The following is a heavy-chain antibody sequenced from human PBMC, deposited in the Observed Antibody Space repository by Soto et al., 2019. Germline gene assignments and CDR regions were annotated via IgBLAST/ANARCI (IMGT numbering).Heavy chain of an antibody. J-gene: IGHJ4*02. CDR1: GGSISDNW. CDR3: ARHVAVPRTRGFDY. V-gene: IGHV4-4*02. D-gene: IGHD2-15*01. Sequence: QVQLQESGPGLVKPSGTLSLTCAVAGGSISDNWWSWVRQAPGKGLEWVGEIYHSGTTYYNPSIKGRVTILVDKSASQISLTLSSVTAADTAVYYCARHVAVPRTRGFDYWGQGALVAVSS. CDR2: IYHSGTT.